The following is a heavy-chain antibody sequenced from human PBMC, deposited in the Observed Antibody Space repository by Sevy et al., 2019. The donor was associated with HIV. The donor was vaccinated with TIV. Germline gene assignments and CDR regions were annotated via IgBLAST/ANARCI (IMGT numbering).Heavy chain of an antibody. Sequence: GGSLRLSCAASGFTFSDYAMHWVRQVPGNGLEWFSGISWNSRAMGYADSVKGRFTISRDNAKNSLYLQMNSLRVEDTAFYYCGRAEGYCVTNSCYGGSVNAFDISGQWTLVTVSS. V-gene: IGHV3-9*01. CDR1: GFTFSDYA. D-gene: IGHD2-2*01. J-gene: IGHJ3*02. CDR2: ISWNSRAM. CDR3: GRAEGYCVTNSCYGGSVNAFDI.